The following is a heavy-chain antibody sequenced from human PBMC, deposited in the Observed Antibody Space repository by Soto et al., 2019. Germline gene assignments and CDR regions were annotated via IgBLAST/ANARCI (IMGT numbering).Heavy chain of an antibody. Sequence: QVQRQQWGAGLLKPSETLSLTCAVYGGSFSGYYWSWIRQPPGKGLEWIGEINHSGSTNYNPSLKSRVTISVDTSKNQFSLKLSSVTAADTAVYYCARGGRNFWSGYNIPLLPDFDYWGQGTLVTVSS. CDR1: GGSFSGYY. J-gene: IGHJ4*02. CDR2: INHSGST. D-gene: IGHD3-3*01. CDR3: ARGGRNFWSGYNIPLLPDFDY. V-gene: IGHV4-34*01.